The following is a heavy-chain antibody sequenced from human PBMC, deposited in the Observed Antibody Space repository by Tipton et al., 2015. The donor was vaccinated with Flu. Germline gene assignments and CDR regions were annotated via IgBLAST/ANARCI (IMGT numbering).Heavy chain of an antibody. J-gene: IGHJ4*02. D-gene: IGHD1-26*01. Sequence: LRLSCTVSGGSISSGSYYWSWIRQPAGEGLEWIGRIYTSGSVNYKPSLKSRVTISVDTSKNQFSLKLSSVTAAVTAVYYCAGNLGYYGHWVQGTLVTVSS. CDR1: GGSISSGSYY. V-gene: IGHV4-61*02. CDR2: IYTSGSV. CDR3: AGNLGYYGH.